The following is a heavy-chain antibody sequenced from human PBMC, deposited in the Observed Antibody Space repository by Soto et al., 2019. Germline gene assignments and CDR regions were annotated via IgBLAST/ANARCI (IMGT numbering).Heavy chain of an antibody. CDR2: MFYSGNT. CDR1: GDSISSSTYY. CDR3: VSPEGYYDSSGYTLDY. V-gene: IGHV4-39*01. J-gene: IGHJ4*02. D-gene: IGHD3-22*01. Sequence: KPSETLSLTCTVSGDSISSSTYYWGWIRQPPGKGLEWIGSMFYSGNTYYNPSLKSRVTMSIDTSKNQFSLKLNSVTAADTAVYYCVSPEGYYDSSGYTLDYWGQGTRVTVSS.